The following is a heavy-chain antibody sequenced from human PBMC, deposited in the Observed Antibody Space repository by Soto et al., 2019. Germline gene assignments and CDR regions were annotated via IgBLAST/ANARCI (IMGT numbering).Heavy chain of an antibody. CDR1: GYTFTSYG. CDR2: ISAYNGNT. J-gene: IGHJ4*02. V-gene: IGHV1-18*01. CDR3: ARDAGITGTTYYFDY. D-gene: IGHD1-7*01. Sequence: QVQLVQSGAEVKKPGASVKVSCKASGYTFTSYGISWVRQAPGQGLEWKGWISAYNGNTNYAQKLQGRDTMTTDRSTSTAYMELRSLRSDDTAVYYCARDAGITGTTYYFDYWGQGTLVTVSS.